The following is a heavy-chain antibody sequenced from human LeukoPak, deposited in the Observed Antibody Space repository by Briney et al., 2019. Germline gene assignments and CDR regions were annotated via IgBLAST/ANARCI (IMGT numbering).Heavy chain of an antibody. CDR1: GYTFTSYD. CDR3: ARGAYTIFGVVIIAFDI. V-gene: IGHV1-8*01. D-gene: IGHD3-3*01. CDR2: MNPNSGNT. J-gene: IGHJ3*02. Sequence: GASVKVSCKASGYTFTSYDINWVRQATGQGLEWMGWMNPNSGNTGYAQKFQGRVTMTRNTSISTAYMELSSLRSEDTAVYYCARGAYTIFGVVIIAFDIWGQGTMVTVPS.